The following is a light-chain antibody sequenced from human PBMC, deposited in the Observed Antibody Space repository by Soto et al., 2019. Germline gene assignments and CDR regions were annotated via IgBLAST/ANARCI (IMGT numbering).Light chain of an antibody. CDR1: SSDVGGYDY. J-gene: IGLJ3*02. CDR2: EVT. Sequence: QSALTQPPSASGSPGQSVTISCTGTSSDVGGYDYVSWYQQHPGKAPRLMIYEVTKRPSGVPARFSGSKSGNTASLIVSGLQAEDEADYYCSSHAGIKNVVFGGGTQLTVL. CDR3: SSHAGIKNVV. V-gene: IGLV2-8*01.